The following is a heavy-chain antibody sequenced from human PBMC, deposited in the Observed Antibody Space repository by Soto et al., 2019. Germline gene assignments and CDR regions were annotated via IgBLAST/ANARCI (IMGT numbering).Heavy chain of an antibody. CDR3: AHRQAVNMVAAITPYYFDY. Sequence: QITLKESGPTLVKPTQTLTLTCTFSGFSLSTSGVGVGWIRQPPGKPLEWLALIYWDDDKRYSPSLKSRLNSTKDTCKSQVVLTMTNMDPVDTATYYCAHRQAVNMVAAITPYYFDYWGQGTLVTVSS. CDR1: GFSLSTSGVG. J-gene: IGHJ4*02. D-gene: IGHD5-12*01. V-gene: IGHV2-5*02. CDR2: IYWDDDK.